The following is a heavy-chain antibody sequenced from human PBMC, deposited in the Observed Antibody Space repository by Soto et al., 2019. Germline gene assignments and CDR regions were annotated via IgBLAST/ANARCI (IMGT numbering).Heavy chain of an antibody. J-gene: IGHJ4*02. V-gene: IGHV3-21*01. Sequence: GGSLRLSCAASGFTFSSYSMNWVRQAPGKGLEWVSSISSSSSYIYYGDSVKGRFTISRDNAKNSLYLQMNSLRAEDTATYYCARVHYYDSSGFYLWGQGTLVTVSS. D-gene: IGHD3-22*01. CDR3: ARVHYYDSSGFYL. CDR2: ISSSSSYI. CDR1: GFTFSSYS.